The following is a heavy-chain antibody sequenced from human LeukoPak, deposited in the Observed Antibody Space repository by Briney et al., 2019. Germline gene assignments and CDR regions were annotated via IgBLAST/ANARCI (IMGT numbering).Heavy chain of an antibody. Sequence: PGGSLRLSCAASGFTFSSYGMHWVRQAPGKGLEWVAFIRYDGSNKYYADSVKGRFTISRDNSKNTLYLQMNSLRAEDTAVYYCAREYGEGYYYYYMDVWGKGTTVTVSS. CDR1: GFTFSSYG. J-gene: IGHJ6*03. CDR3: AREYGEGYYYYYMDV. CDR2: IRYDGSNK. D-gene: IGHD4-17*01. V-gene: IGHV3-30*02.